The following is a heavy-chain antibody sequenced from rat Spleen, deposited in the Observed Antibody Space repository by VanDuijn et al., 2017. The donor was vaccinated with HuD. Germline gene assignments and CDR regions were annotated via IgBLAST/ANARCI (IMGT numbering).Heavy chain of an antibody. D-gene: IGHD1-9*01. V-gene: IGHV5-31*01. Sequence: EVQLVESGGGLVQPGGSLKLSCVASGFTFNNYWMTWIRQAPGKGLEWVASITNASGRTYYPDSVKGRFTISRDNAKHTLYLQMDSLRSDDTATYYCARQGYYGYTHYFDYWGQGVMVTVSS. CDR3: ARQGYYGYTHYFDY. CDR2: ITNASGRT. CDR1: GFTFNNYW. J-gene: IGHJ2*01.